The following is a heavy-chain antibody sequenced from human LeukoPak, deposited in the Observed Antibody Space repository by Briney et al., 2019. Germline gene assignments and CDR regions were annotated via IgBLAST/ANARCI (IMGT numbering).Heavy chain of an antibody. J-gene: IGHJ3*02. V-gene: IGHV1-2*02. Sequence: ASVKVSCKASGYTFTGYYMHWVRQAPGQGLEWMGWINPNSGGTNYAQKFQGRVTMTRDTSISTAYMELSRLRSDDTAVYYCARVRWFGELSPRAFDIWGHGTMVTVSS. CDR3: ARVRWFGELSPRAFDI. D-gene: IGHD3-10*01. CDR1: GYTFTGYY. CDR2: INPNSGGT.